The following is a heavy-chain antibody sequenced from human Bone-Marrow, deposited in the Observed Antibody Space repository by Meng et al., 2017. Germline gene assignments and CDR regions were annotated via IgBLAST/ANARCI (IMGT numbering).Heavy chain of an antibody. CDR3: ARVIYRPSGHNYFDP. CDR1: GGSISSPNW. D-gene: IGHD1-26*01. CDR2: IYHSGST. Sequence: QGPTQESGQGRVKPSGTLSRASAVSGGSISSPNWWSWVRQPPGRGLEWIGEIYHSGSTTYNPSLLSRVTISVDKSKNQFSLKLSSVTAADTAIYYCARVIYRPSGHNYFDPWGQGTLVTVSS. V-gene: IGHV4-4*02. J-gene: IGHJ5*02.